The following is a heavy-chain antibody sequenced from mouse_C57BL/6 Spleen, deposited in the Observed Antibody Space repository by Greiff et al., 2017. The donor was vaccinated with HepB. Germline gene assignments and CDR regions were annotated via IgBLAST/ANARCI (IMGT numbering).Heavy chain of an antibody. CDR2: IDPSDSYT. D-gene: IGHD4-1*01. CDR1: GYTFTSYW. CDR3: ARREPNWDEAMDY. V-gene: IGHV1-69*01. Sequence: QVQLQQPGAELVMPGASVKLSCKASGYTFTSYWMHWVKQRPGQGLEWIGEIDPSDSYTNYNQKFKGKSTLTVDKSSSTAYMQLSSLTSEDSAVYYCARREPNWDEAMDYWGQGTSVTVSS. J-gene: IGHJ4*01.